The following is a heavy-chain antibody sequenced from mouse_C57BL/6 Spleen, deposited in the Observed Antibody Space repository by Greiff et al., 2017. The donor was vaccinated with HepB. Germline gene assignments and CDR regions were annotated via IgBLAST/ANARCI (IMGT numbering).Heavy chain of an antibody. V-gene: IGHV1-7*01. CDR1: GYTFTSYW. CDR3: AKTGSDWYFDV. D-gene: IGHD4-1*01. J-gene: IGHJ1*03. CDR2: INPSSGYT. Sequence: VQLQQPGAELAKPGASVKLSCKASGYTFTSYWMHWVKQRPGQGLEWIGYINPSSGYTKYNQKFKDKATLTADKSSSTAYMQLSSLTYEDSAVYYCAKTGSDWYFDVWGTGTTVTVSS.